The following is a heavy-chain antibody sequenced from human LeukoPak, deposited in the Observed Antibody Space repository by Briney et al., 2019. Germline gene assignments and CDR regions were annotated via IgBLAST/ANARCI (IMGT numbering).Heavy chain of an antibody. CDR3: ARGDDYVWGSYRYGNKPFDY. J-gene: IGHJ4*02. CDR1: GYTFTSYS. CDR2: INTNAGNP. V-gene: IGHV7-4-1*02. Sequence: ASVKVSCKASGYTFTSYSMNWVRQAPGQGLEWMGWINTNAGNPTYAQGFTGRFVFSLDTSVSTAYLQISSLKAEDTAVYYCARGDDYVWGSYRYGNKPFDYWGQGTLVTVSS. D-gene: IGHD3-16*02.